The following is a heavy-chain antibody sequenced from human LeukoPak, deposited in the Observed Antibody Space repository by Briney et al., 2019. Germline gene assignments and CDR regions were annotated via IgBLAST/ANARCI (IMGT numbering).Heavy chain of an antibody. D-gene: IGHD2-15*01. CDR2: IYHSGST. J-gene: IGHJ6*03. Sequence: PSETLSLTCAVSGYSISSGYYWGWIRQPPGKGLEWIGSIYHSGSTYYNPSLKSRVTISVDTSKNQFSLKLSSVTAADTAVYYCARVLPGYSNYYYYMDVWGKGTTVTVSS. CDR3: ARVLPGYSNYYYYMDV. V-gene: IGHV4-38-2*01. CDR1: GYSISSGYY.